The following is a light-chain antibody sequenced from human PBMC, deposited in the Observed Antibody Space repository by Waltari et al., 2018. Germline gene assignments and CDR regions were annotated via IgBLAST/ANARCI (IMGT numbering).Light chain of an antibody. CDR1: SSDIGAYNY. V-gene: IGLV2-14*03. CDR2: GVS. Sequence: QSPLTQPASVSASPGQSITISCTGTSSDIGAYNYVSWYQQHSGKAPKLIIFGVSDRPSGVSNRFSASKSSHTASLTISGLQAEDEADYYCASFTNTNTWVFGGGTKVTVL. J-gene: IGLJ3*02. CDR3: ASFTNTNTWV.